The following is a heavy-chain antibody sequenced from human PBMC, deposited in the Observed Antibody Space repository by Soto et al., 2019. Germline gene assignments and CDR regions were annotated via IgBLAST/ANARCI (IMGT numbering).Heavy chain of an antibody. CDR2: INPSVGST. CDR3: ARDYWTPRPPLYGMDV. Sequence: ASVKVSCKASGCTFTGYYIHWVRQAPGQGLEWMGIINPSVGSTSYAQKFQGRVTMTRDTSTSTVYMELSSLRSEDTAVYYCARDYWTPRPPLYGMDVWGQGTTVTVSS. CDR1: GCTFTGYY. V-gene: IGHV1-46*01. J-gene: IGHJ6*02. D-gene: IGHD6-6*01.